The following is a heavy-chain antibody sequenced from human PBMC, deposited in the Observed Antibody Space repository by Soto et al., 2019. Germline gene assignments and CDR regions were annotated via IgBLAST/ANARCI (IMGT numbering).Heavy chain of an antibody. D-gene: IGHD3-3*01. CDR2: SSYGGIT. CDR1: VGYISDYY. CDR3: ARARKATYITGGFDS. J-gene: IGHJ4*02. V-gene: IGHV4-59*01. Sequence: PPETLSLACSISVGYISDYYWSWMGQSPEKGLEYIAYSSYGGITNLNGALNGRVTMSIDTSKNQFSLKATSLTAADTAVYYCARARKATYITGGFDSWGQGTMVTVSS.